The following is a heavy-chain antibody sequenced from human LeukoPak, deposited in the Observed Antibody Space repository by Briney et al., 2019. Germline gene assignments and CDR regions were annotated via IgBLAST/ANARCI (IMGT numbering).Heavy chain of an antibody. Sequence: GGSLRLSCAASGFTFSSYGMHWVRQAPGKGLEWVAFIRYDGSNKYYADSVKGRFTISRDNSRNTLYLQMNSLRAEDTAVYYCARDLLGSSSWTNWFDPWGQGTLVTVSS. CDR1: GFTFSSYG. CDR3: ARDLLGSSSWTNWFDP. D-gene: IGHD6-13*01. CDR2: IRYDGSNK. J-gene: IGHJ5*02. V-gene: IGHV3-30*02.